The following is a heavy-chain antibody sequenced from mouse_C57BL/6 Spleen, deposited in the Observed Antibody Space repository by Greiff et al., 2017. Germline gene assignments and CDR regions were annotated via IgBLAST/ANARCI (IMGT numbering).Heavy chain of an antibody. CDR3: ARGGSYWYFDG. V-gene: IGHV3-6*01. J-gene: IGHJ1*03. CDR2: ISYDGSN. D-gene: IGHD1-1*01. CDR1: GYSITSGYC. Sequence: EVKLQESGPGLVKPSQSLSLTCSVTGYSITSGYCWNWIRQFPGNKLEWMGYISYDGSNNYNPSLKNRISITRDTSTNQFFLKLNSVTTEDTATYYCARGGSYWYFDGWGTGTTVTVSS.